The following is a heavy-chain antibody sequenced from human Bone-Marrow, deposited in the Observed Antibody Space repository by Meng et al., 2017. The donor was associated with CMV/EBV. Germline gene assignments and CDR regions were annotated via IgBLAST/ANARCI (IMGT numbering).Heavy chain of an antibody. V-gene: IGHV1-69*10. D-gene: IGHD3-16*01. Sequence: SVKVSCKASGGTFSSYAISWVRQAPGQGLEWMGGIIPILGIANYAQKFQGRVTITADKSTSTAYMELSSLRSEDTAVYYCARFRDNRGESLYYFDYWGQGTLVTVSS. CDR3: ARFRDNRGESLYYFDY. CDR2: IIPILGIA. J-gene: IGHJ4*02. CDR1: GGTFSSYA.